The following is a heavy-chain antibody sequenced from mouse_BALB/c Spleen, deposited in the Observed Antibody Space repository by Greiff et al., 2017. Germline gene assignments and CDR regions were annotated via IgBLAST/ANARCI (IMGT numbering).Heavy chain of an antibody. Sequence: EVKLMESGAELVKPGASVKLSCTASGFNIKDTYMHWVKQRPEQGLEWIGRIDPANGNTKYDPKFQGKATITADTSSNTAYLQLSSLTSEDTAVYYCARGTGFAYWGQGTLVTVSA. CDR2: IDPANGNT. V-gene: IGHV14-3*02. D-gene: IGHD3-3*01. CDR1: GFNIKDTY. J-gene: IGHJ3*01. CDR3: ARGTGFAY.